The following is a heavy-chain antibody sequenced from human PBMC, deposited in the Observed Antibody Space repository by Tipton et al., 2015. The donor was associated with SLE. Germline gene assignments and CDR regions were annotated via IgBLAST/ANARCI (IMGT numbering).Heavy chain of an antibody. CDR3: ARAEMTTEGSVFYFYVDV. CDR1: GYSITNGYF. V-gene: IGHV4-38-2*01. J-gene: IGHJ6*03. D-gene: IGHD5-24*01. CDR2: FSYSGFS. Sequence: GLVKPSETLSLTCDVSGYSITNGYFWGWIRQPPGKGLEWIGYFSYSGFSNYNPSLKSRVTISVDTSKNQFSLKLTSVSAADTAVYYCARAEMTTEGSVFYFYVDVWGKGTTVTVSS.